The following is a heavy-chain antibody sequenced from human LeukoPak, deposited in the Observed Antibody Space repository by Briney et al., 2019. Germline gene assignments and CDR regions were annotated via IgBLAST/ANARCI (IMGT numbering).Heavy chain of an antibody. CDR2: MNPNSGNT. D-gene: IGHD2-2*01. V-gene: IGHV1-8*01. Sequence: GASVKVSCKAPGYTFTSYDINWVRQATGQGLEWMGWMNPNSGNTGYAQKFQGRVTMTRNTSISTAYMELSSLRSEDTAVYYCARGRSGYCSSTSCSNYYYYYMDVWGKGTTVTVSS. J-gene: IGHJ6*03. CDR1: GYTFTSYD. CDR3: ARGRSGYCSSTSCSNYYYYYMDV.